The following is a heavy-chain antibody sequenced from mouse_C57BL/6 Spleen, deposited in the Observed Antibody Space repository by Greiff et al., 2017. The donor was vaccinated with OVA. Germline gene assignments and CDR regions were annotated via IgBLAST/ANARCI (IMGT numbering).Heavy chain of an antibody. V-gene: IGHV1-22*01. CDR2: INPNNGGT. CDR3: ARRGLGYYYGSSSYAMDY. Sequence: VQLQQSGPELVKPGASVKMSCKASGYTFTDYNMHWVKQSHGKSLEWIGYINPNNGGTSYNQKFKGKATLTVNKYSSTAYMELRSLTSEDSAVYYCARRGLGYYYGSSSYAMDYWGQGTSVTVSS. J-gene: IGHJ4*01. CDR1: GYTFTDYN. D-gene: IGHD1-1*01.